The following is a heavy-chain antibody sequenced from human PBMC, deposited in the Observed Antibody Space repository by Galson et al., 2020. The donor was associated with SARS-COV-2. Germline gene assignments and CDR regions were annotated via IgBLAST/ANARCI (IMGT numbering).Heavy chain of an antibody. CDR3: TGSSFGDVFSSFDY. CDR1: GYSLSELS. V-gene: IGHV1-24*01. D-gene: IGHD3-10*01. Sequence: ASVKVSCKISGYSLSELSIHWVRQAPGKGLEWMGGLDSEYGETVYPQKFQDRVTMTEDTPTDTAYMEVSSLRSEETAVYYCTGSSFGDVFSSFDYWGQGALFTVSS. CDR2: LDSEYGET. J-gene: IGHJ4*02.